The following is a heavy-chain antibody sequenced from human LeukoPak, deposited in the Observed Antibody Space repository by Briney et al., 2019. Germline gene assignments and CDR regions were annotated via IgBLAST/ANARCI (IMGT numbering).Heavy chain of an antibody. J-gene: IGHJ4*02. CDR2: ISGSGGST. Sequence: GGSLRLSCAASGFTFSSYAMSWVRETPEKGLEWVSAISGSGGSTYYADSVKGRFTISRDNSKNTLYLQMNSLRAEDTAVYYCAKDIRYCSSTSCYELIFDCWGQGTLVTVS. V-gene: IGHV3-23*01. CDR3: AKDIRYCSSTSCYELIFDC. CDR1: GFTFSSYA. D-gene: IGHD2-2*01.